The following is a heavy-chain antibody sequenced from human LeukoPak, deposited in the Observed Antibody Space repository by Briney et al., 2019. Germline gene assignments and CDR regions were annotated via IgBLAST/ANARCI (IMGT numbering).Heavy chain of an antibody. CDR3: ARDHISGYYAY. CDR2: VKQDGSDK. J-gene: IGHJ4*02. Sequence: GGSLRLSCAASGFTFHTYWMAWVRQAPGKGLEWVANVKQDGSDKYYADSVKGRFAISRDNAKNSLYLQMNTLTVEDTAIYYCARDHISGYYAYWGQGTLVTVSS. CDR1: GFTFHTYW. V-gene: IGHV3-7*01.